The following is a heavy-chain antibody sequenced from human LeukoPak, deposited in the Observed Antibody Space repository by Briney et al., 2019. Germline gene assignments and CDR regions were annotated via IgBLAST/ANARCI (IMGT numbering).Heavy chain of an antibody. CDR2: ISGSGGAT. CDR3: AKDLGGYPTNWYDL. Sequence: VGSLRLSCAASGFTFNSYGMKWVRQDPGNGLEWASGISGSGGATYSGDSAKGRFTIYRDNSKNTLYLQMKSLRVEDTAIYYCAKDLGGYPTNWYDLWGEGTLVIVSS. V-gene: IGHV3-23*01. CDR1: GFTFNSYG. J-gene: IGHJ5*02. D-gene: IGHD1-26*01.